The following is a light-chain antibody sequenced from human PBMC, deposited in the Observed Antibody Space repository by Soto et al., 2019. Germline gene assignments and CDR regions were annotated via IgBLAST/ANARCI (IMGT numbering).Light chain of an antibody. CDR1: QSLLHSNGKNY. CDR3: MQALQTLTIT. CDR2: LAS. V-gene: IGKV2-28*01. J-gene: IGKJ5*01. Sequence: DVVMTQSPLSLPVTPGEPASISCRSSQSLLHSNGKNYLDWYLQKPGQSPQLLIYLASNRASGVPDRFSGSGSGTDFTLKISRVEAEDVGVYYCMQALQTLTITFGQGTRLEMK.